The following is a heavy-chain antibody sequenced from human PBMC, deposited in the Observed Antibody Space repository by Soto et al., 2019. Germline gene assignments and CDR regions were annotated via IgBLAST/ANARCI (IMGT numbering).Heavy chain of an antibody. D-gene: IGHD2-8*01. CDR1: GYSVSSSDYY. CDR2: MFYSGLT. V-gene: IGHV4-39*01. J-gene: IGHJ6*02. CDR3: APRTVALSGPSGIHG. Sequence: SETLSLTCSVSGYSVSSSDYYWAWIRQPPGKGLEWIGSMFYSGLTYYNPSLKSRVTLSVDTSKNHFSVRLNSVTAADTAVYYCAPRTVALSGPSGIHGWGQGTTVTVSS.